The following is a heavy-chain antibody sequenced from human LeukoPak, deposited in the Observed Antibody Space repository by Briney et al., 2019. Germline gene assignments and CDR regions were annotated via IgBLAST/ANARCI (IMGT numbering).Heavy chain of an antibody. CDR2: SIPIFGTA. J-gene: IGHJ3*02. Sequence: SVKVSCKASGGTFSSYAISWVRQAPGQGLEWMERSIPIFGTANYAQKFQGRVTITADKSTSTAYMELSSLRSEDTAVYYCARRMNSSGCCRDAFDIWGQGTMVTVSS. D-gene: IGHD6-19*01. V-gene: IGHV1-69*06. CDR3: ARRMNSSGCCRDAFDI. CDR1: GGTFSSYA.